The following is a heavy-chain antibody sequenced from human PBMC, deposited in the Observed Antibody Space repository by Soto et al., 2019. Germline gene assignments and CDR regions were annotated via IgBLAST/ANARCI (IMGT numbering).Heavy chain of an antibody. D-gene: IGHD3-22*01. J-gene: IGHJ4*02. V-gene: IGHV1-3*01. CDR3: ATDPHYYDTTGYCLDN. CDR2: INPDNGHT. Sequence: ASVKVSCKASGYTFTSNTIHWLRQAPGQRPEWMGWINPDNGHTRYSQKFQGRVTITRDTSASAAYMELSSLRSDDTAVYYCATDPHYYDTTGYCLDNWGQGTLVTVSS. CDR1: GYTFTSNT.